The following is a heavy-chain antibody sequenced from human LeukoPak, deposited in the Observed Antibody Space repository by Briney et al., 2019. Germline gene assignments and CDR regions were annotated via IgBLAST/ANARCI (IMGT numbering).Heavy chain of an antibody. CDR3: ARDLRSSSFDY. V-gene: IGHV3-21*01. Sequence: GGSLRLSCAASGFTFSSYSMNWVRQAPGKGLEWVSSISSSSSYIYYADSVKGRFTISRDNSKNTLYLQMNSLRAEDTAVYYCARDLRSSSFDYWGQGTWSPSPQ. D-gene: IGHD6-13*01. CDR1: GFTFSSYS. J-gene: IGHJ4*02. CDR2: ISSSSSYI.